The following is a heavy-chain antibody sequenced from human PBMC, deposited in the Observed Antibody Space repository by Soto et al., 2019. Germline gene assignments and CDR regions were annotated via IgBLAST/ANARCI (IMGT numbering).Heavy chain of an antibody. Sequence: GGPLRLSCPAYGLTFSSYGMHWVRQAPGKGLEWVAVISYDGSNKYYADSVKGRFTISRDNSKNTLYLQMNSLRAEDTAVYYCAKSPYYYDSSGDGFDYWGQGTLVTVSS. CDR1: GLTFSSYG. CDR2: ISYDGSNK. J-gene: IGHJ4*02. CDR3: AKSPYYYDSSGDGFDY. V-gene: IGHV3-30*18. D-gene: IGHD3-22*01.